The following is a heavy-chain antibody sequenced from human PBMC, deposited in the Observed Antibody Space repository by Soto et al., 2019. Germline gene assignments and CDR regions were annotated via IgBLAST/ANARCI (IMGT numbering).Heavy chain of an antibody. Sequence: SETLSLTCTVSGGSISSSSYYWGWIRQPPGKRLEWIGSIYYSGSTYYNPSLKSRVSISIDTSKNQFSLSLNSVTAADTAVYYCTRRVRSTGLLDYWGQGALVTVSS. CDR3: TRRVRSTGLLDY. V-gene: IGHV4-39*01. CDR2: IYYSGST. D-gene: IGHD4-4*01. CDR1: GGSISSSSYY. J-gene: IGHJ4*02.